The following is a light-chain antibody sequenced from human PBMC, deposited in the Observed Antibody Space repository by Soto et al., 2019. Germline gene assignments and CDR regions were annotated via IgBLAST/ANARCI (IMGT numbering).Light chain of an antibody. CDR3: QQFGTSPA. V-gene: IGKV3-20*01. J-gene: IGKJ4*01. Sequence: EIVLTQSPGTLSLSPGERAILSCRASQRVGSSSLAWYQQRPGQAPRLLIYGVSTRATGIPDRFSGSGSGTDFTLTISRLESEHFAVYFCQQFGTSPAFGGGTKVEIK. CDR2: GVS. CDR1: QRVGSSS.